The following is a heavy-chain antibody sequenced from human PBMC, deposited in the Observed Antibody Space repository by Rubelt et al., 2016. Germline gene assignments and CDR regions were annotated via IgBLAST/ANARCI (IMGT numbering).Heavy chain of an antibody. D-gene: IGHD3-22*01. CDR1: GFTFDDYA. Sequence: EVQLLESGGGLVQPGGSLRLSCAASGFTFDDYAMHWVRQAPGKGLEWVSLISGDGGSTYYADSVKGRFTIFRDNSKNSLYLQMNSLRTEDTALYYCALTMIVVVPGVGSNDYWGQGTLVTVSS. J-gene: IGHJ4*02. CDR3: ALTMIVVVPGVGSNDY. V-gene: IGHV3-43*02. CDR2: ISGDGGST.